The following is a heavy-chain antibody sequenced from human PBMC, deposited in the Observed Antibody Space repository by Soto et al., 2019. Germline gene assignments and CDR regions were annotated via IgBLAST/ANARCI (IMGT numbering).Heavy chain of an antibody. V-gene: IGHV3-7*03. D-gene: IGHD5-12*01. Sequence: VQLVESGGGLVQPGGSLRLSCAASGFTFSSYWMSWVRQAPGKGLEWVANIKQDGSEKYYVDSVKGRFTISRDNAKNSLYLQMNSLRAEDTAVYYCARGPYSGYDFLYYFDYWGQGTLVTVSS. CDR1: GFTFSSYW. J-gene: IGHJ4*02. CDR3: ARGPYSGYDFLYYFDY. CDR2: IKQDGSEK.